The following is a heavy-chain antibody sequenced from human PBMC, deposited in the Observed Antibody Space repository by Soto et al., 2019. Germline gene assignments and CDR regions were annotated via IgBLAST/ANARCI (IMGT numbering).Heavy chain of an antibody. CDR2: IIPIFGTA. CDR3: ARGIAAAAPYPVNWFDP. CDR1: GGTFSSYA. J-gene: IGHJ5*02. V-gene: IGHV1-69*06. D-gene: IGHD6-13*01. Sequence: SVKVSCKASGGTFSSYAISWVRRAPGQGLEWMGGIIPIFGTANYAQKFQGRVTITADKSTSTAYMELSSLRSEDTAVYYCARGIAAAAPYPVNWFDPWGQGTLVTVSS.